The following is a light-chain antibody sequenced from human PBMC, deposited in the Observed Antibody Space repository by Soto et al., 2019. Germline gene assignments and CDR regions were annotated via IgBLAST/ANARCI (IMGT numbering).Light chain of an antibody. CDR1: NIGGKS. CDR3: QVWDSSDGHPHVV. V-gene: IGLV3-21*04. CDR2: YNN. J-gene: IGLJ2*01. Sequence: SYELTQPPSVSVAPGETATITCGGNNIGGKSVHWYRQKPGQAPILMIFYNNDRPSGIPERISGSNSGNTATLTVSRVEAGDEADYYCQVWDSSDGHPHVVFGGGTKLTVL.